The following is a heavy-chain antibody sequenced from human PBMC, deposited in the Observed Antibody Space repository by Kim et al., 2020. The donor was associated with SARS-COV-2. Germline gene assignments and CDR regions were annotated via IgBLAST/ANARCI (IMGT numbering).Heavy chain of an antibody. CDR3: ARDRWLIRDGYYGMDV. J-gene: IGHJ6*02. CDR2: IYYSGST. Sequence: SETLSLTCTVSGGSISSGGYYWSWIRQHPGKGLEWIGYIYYSGSTYYNPSLKSRVTISVDTSKNQFSLKLSSVTAADTAVYYCARDRWLIRDGYYGMDVWGQGTTVTVSS. D-gene: IGHD2-15*01. V-gene: IGHV4-31*03. CDR1: GGSISSGGYY.